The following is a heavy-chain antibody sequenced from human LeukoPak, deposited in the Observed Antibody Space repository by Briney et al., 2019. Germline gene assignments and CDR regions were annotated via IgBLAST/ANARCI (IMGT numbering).Heavy chain of an antibody. Sequence: PSETLSLTCTVSGGSISSSGYYWGWIRQPPGKGLEWIGSIYYSGRTYYNPTLKSRVTISVDASKNQFSLKLSSVTAADTAVYYCARGGIAVDIWGQGTMVTVSS. D-gene: IGHD6-19*01. J-gene: IGHJ3*02. CDR1: GGSISSSGYY. V-gene: IGHV4-39*01. CDR2: IYYSGRT. CDR3: ARGGIAVDI.